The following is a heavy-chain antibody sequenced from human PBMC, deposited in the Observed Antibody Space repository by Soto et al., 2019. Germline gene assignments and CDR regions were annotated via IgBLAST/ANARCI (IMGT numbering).Heavy chain of an antibody. D-gene: IGHD3-3*01. CDR2: ISGSGGST. Sequence: GVSLRLSCVASGFTFSSYAMSWVRQAPGKGLEWVSAISGSGGSTYYADSVKGRFTISRDNSKNTLYLQMNSLRAEDTAVYYCAKDILETYYDFWSGYVGGAFDIWGQGTMVTVSS. CDR1: GFTFSSYA. CDR3: AKDILETYYDFWSGYVGGAFDI. J-gene: IGHJ3*02. V-gene: IGHV3-23*01.